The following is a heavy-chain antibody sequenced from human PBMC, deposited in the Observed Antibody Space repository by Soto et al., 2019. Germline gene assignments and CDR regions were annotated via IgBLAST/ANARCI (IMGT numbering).Heavy chain of an antibody. V-gene: IGHV1-69*04. CDR2: IIPILGIA. D-gene: IGHD1-1*01. Sequence: GASVKVSCKASGGTFSSYTISWVRQAPGQGLEWMGRIIPILGIANYAQKFQGRVTITADKSTSTAYMELSSLRSEDTAVYYCARDKSTRYIGFDPWGQGTLVTVSS. J-gene: IGHJ5*02. CDR3: ARDKSTRYIGFDP. CDR1: GGTFSSYT.